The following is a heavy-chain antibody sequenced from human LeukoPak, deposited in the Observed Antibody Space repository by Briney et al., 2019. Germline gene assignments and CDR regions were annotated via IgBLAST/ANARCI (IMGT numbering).Heavy chain of an antibody. V-gene: IGHV3-7*03. D-gene: IGHD6-13*01. Sequence: GGSLRLSCATSGFSFSSYWMSWVRQAPGKGLEWVANIKQDGSEKYYVDSVKGRFTISRDNAKNSLYLQMNSLRAEDTAVYYCARGPLIAAAGTWWGQGTLVTVSS. CDR2: IKQDGSEK. J-gene: IGHJ4*02. CDR1: GFSFSSYW. CDR3: ARGPLIAAAGTW.